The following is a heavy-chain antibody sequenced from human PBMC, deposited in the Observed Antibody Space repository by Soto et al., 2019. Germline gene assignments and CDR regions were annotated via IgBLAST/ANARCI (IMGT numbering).Heavy chain of an antibody. V-gene: IGHV1-69*12. J-gene: IGHJ5*02. CDR2: IIPIFGTA. D-gene: IGHD6-6*01. CDR3: ASEEYSSSSDWFDP. CDR1: GGTFSSYA. Sequence: QVQLVQSGAEVKKPGSSVKVSCKASGGTFSSYAISWVRQAPGQGLEWMGGIIPIFGTANYAQKFQGRVTIAADESTSAAYMELSSLRSEATAVYDCASEEYSSSSDWFDPWGQGTLVPVSS.